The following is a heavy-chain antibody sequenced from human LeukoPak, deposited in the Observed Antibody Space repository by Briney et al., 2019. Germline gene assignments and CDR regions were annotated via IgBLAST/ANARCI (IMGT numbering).Heavy chain of an antibody. CDR2: INPDTGDR. J-gene: IGHJ4*02. CDR3: ARTTSLTASGYDY. D-gene: IGHD4-17*01. Sequence: ASLKVSCKASGYTFTNYHINWVRQAPGQGLEWMGWINPDTGDRGYAQKFQGRVSITSDTSISTAYMELGSPRSEDTAVYFCARTTSLTASGYDYWGQGTLVTVSS. CDR1: GYTFTNYH. V-gene: IGHV1-8*03.